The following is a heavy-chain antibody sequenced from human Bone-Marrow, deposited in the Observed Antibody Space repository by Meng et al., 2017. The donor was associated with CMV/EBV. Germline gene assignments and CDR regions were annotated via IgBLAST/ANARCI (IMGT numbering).Heavy chain of an antibody. CDR1: GFSFGSYG. CDR2: IRHDGSYG. CDR3: AKDVE. V-gene: IGHV3-30*02. J-gene: IGHJ4*02. Sequence: GESLKISCGASGFSFGSYGMHWVRQAPGKGLEWVAFIRHDGSYGYYTDSVKGRFTISRDNSKNTMYLQMNSLRVEDTAVYYCAKDVEWGQGTLVTVSS.